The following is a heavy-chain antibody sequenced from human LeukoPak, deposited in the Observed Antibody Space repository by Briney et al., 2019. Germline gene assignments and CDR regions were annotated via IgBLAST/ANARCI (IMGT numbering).Heavy chain of an antibody. Sequence: GASLRLSCAASGFTFSSYAMSWVRQAPGKGLEWVSAIRGSGGSTYYADSVKGRFTISRDNSKNTLYLQMNSLRAEDTAVYYCAKVKSDDFWSGYLFDYWGQGTLVTVSS. CDR3: AKVKSDDFWSGYLFDY. D-gene: IGHD3-3*01. J-gene: IGHJ4*02. CDR1: GFTFSSYA. V-gene: IGHV3-23*01. CDR2: IRGSGGST.